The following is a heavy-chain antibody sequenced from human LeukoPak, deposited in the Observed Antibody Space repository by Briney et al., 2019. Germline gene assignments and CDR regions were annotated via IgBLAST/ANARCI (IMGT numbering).Heavy chain of an antibody. CDR3: ARVSLRDQAAALDY. Sequence: SETLSLTCTVSGDSINSNNYCWGWVRQPPGKGLEWIVNIYYSGSTFYSPSLKSRVTISVDTSKSQFSLNLSSVTAADTAVYFCARVSLRDQAAALDYWGQGTLVTVSS. J-gene: IGHJ4*02. CDR1: GDSINSNNYC. CDR2: IYYSGST. D-gene: IGHD6-13*01. V-gene: IGHV4-39*07.